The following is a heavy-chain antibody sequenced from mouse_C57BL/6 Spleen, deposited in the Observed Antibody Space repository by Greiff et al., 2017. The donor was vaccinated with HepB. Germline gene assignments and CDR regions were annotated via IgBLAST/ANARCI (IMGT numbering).Heavy chain of an antibody. CDR1: GFTFSDYY. CDR2: INYDGSST. D-gene: IGHD3-2*02. V-gene: IGHV5-16*01. J-gene: IGHJ4*01. CDR3: AREQLRLRAMDY. Sequence: EVQVVESEGGLVQPGSSMKLSCTASGFTFSDYYMAWVRQVPEKGLEWVANINYDGSSTYYLDSLKSRFIISRDNAKNILYLQMSSLKSEDTATYYCAREQLRLRAMDYWGQGTSVTVSS.